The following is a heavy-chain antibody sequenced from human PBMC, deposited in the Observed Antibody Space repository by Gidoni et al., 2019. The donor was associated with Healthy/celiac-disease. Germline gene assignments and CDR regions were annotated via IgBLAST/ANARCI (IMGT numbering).Heavy chain of an antibody. CDR2: ISHDGSSK. CDR3: AKEDSEAYYYGMDV. CDR1: GFTFSSYG. V-gene: IGHV3-30*18. J-gene: IGHJ6*02. Sequence: QVQLVESGGGVVQPGRSRRLSCAASGFTFSSYGMNWVRQAPGKGLDWVALISHDGSSKHYAGSVKGRFTISRDNSKNTLYLEMNSLRAEDTAVYYCAKEDSEAYYYGMDVWGQGTTVTVSS. D-gene: IGHD3-10*01.